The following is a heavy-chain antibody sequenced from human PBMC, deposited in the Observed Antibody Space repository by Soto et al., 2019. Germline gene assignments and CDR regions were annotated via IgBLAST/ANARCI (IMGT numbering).Heavy chain of an antibody. CDR3: ARVKGLWFGLYYYYYGMDV. CDR2: INHSGST. Sequence: PSETLSLTCAFYGGSFSGYYWSWIRQPPGKGLEWIGEINHSGSTNYNPSLKSRVTISVDTSKNQFSLKLSSVTAADTAVYYCARVKGLWFGLYYYYYGMDVWGQGTTVTVSS. CDR1: GGSFSGYY. J-gene: IGHJ6*02. V-gene: IGHV4-34*01. D-gene: IGHD3-10*01.